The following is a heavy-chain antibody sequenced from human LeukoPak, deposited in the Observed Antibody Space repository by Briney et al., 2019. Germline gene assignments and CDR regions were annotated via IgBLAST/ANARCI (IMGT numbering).Heavy chain of an antibody. CDR2: ISAYNGNT. CDR1: GYTFTSYG. J-gene: IGHJ4*02. V-gene: IGHV1-18*01. Sequence: ASVKVSCKASGYTFTSYGISWVRQAPGQGLEWMGWISAYNGNTNYAQKLQGRVTMTTDTSTSTAYTELRSLRSDDTAVYYCARDYDILTGYYKEDYFDYWGQGTLVTVSS. CDR3: ARDYDILTGYYKEDYFDY. D-gene: IGHD3-9*01.